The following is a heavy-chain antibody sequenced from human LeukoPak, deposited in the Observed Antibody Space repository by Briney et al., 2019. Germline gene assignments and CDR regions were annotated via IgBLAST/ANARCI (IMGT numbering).Heavy chain of an antibody. CDR3: ARGDAYYYDSSGYPGLDY. Sequence: PSETLSLTCTVSGGSISSYYWSWIRQPPGKGLEWIGYIYYSGSTNYNPSLKSRVTISVDTSKNQFSLKLSSVTAADTAVYYCARGDAYYYDSSGYPGLDYWGQGTLVTVSS. V-gene: IGHV4-59*01. D-gene: IGHD3-22*01. CDR2: IYYSGST. J-gene: IGHJ4*02. CDR1: GGSISSYY.